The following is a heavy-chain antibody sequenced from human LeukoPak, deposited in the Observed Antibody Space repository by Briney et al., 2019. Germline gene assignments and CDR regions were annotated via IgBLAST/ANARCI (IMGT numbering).Heavy chain of an antibody. J-gene: IGHJ5*02. Sequence: ASVKVSCKASGGTFSSYAISWVRQAPGKGLEWMGGFDPEDGETIYAQKFQGRVTMTEDTSTDTAYMELSSLRSEDTAVYYCAAGYPRNNWFDPWGQGTLVTVSS. CDR3: AAGYPRNNWFDP. V-gene: IGHV1-24*01. CDR1: GGTFSSYA. CDR2: FDPEDGET. D-gene: IGHD5-12*01.